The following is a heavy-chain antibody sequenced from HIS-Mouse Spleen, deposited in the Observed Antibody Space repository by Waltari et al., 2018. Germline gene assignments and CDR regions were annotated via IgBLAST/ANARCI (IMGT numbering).Heavy chain of an antibody. CDR3: AREIPYSSSWYDWYFDL. D-gene: IGHD6-13*01. CDR2: IYYSGST. Sequence: QLQLQESGPGLVKPSETLSLTCPVSGGSNSSSSYYWGWSRQPPGKGLEWIGSIYYSGSTYYNPSLKSRVTISVDTSKNQFSLKLSSVTAADTAVYYCAREIPYSSSWYDWYFDLWGRGTLVTVSS. CDR1: GGSNSSSSYY. V-gene: IGHV4-39*07. J-gene: IGHJ2*01.